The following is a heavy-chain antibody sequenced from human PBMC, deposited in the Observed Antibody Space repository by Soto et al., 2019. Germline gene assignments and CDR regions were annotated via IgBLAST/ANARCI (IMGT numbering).Heavy chain of an antibody. D-gene: IGHD3-16*02. Sequence: QLQLQESGPGLVKPSETLSLTCTVSGGSISSSSYYWGWIRQPPGKGLEWIGSIYYSGSTYYNPSLKSRVTISVDTSKNQFSLKLSSVTAADTAVYYCARLMITFGGVIVNGWWFDPWGQGTLVTVSS. V-gene: IGHV4-39*01. J-gene: IGHJ5*02. CDR1: GGSISSSSYY. CDR2: IYYSGST. CDR3: ARLMITFGGVIVNGWWFDP.